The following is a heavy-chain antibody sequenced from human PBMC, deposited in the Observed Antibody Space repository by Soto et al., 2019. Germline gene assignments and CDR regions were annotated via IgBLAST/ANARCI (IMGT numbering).Heavy chain of an antibody. Sequence: PPETVALSCPVSGGSSRSGGYHWSWIRQHTGKGLEWIGYIYYSGSTYYNATLKSRVTISVDTSKNQFSLKLSSVTAADTAVYYCARELAAAGAGIEQGGAFDIWRQGTMVTVSS. CDR3: ARELAAAGAGIEQGGAFDI. D-gene: IGHD6-19*01. CDR1: GGSSRSGGYH. J-gene: IGHJ3*02. V-gene: IGHV4-31*03. CDR2: IYYSGST.